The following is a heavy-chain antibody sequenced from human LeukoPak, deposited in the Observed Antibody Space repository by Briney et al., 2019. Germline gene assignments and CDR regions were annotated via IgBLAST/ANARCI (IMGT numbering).Heavy chain of an antibody. V-gene: IGHV4-4*07. Sequence: PSETLSLTCTVSGGSTSSYYWSWIRQPAGKGLEWIGRIYTSGSTNYNPSLKSRVTMSVDTSKNQFSLKLSSVTAADTAVHYCARDRGGSYYRRIYYFDYWGQGTLVTVSS. D-gene: IGHD1-26*01. CDR2: IYTSGST. J-gene: IGHJ4*02. CDR1: GGSTSSYY. CDR3: ARDRGGSYYRRIYYFDY.